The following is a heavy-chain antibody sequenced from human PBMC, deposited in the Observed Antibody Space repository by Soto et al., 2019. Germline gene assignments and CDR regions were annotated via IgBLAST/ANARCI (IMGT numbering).Heavy chain of an antibody. J-gene: IGHJ4*02. V-gene: IGHV4-59*08. CDR2: IHSTGST. Sequence: SETLSLTCTVSGDSMDRYYWTWLRQSPGKGLEWIGYIHSTGSTNYNPSLMSRVTMSVDTSKIQFSLNLSSMAAADTAVYYCARYRLWFGEFTLESWGQGALVTVSS. CDR3: ARYRLWFGEFTLES. D-gene: IGHD3-10*01. CDR1: GDSMDRYY.